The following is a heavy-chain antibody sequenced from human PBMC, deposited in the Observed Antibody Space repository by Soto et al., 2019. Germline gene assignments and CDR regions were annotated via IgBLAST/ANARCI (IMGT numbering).Heavy chain of an antibody. CDR3: AKGPLLPYDYYYGLDV. Sequence: GGSLRLSCAASGFTFSGYAMSWVRQAPGKGLEWVSAISGSGGSTSYVDSVKGRFTISRDNSKNTLYRQMTSRRAEDTAVYYCAKGPLLPYDYYYGLDVWGQGTTVTVSS. V-gene: IGHV3-23*01. CDR2: ISGSGGST. D-gene: IGHD1-26*01. J-gene: IGHJ6*02. CDR1: GFTFSGYA.